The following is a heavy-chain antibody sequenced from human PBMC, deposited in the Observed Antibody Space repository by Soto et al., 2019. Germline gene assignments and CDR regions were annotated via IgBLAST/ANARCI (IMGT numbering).Heavy chain of an antibody. Sequence: QVQLVQSGAEVKKPGASVKVSCKASGYTFTGYYMHWVRQAPGQGLEWMGWINPNSGGTNYAQKFQGRVTMTRDTSISTAYMELSRLRSDDTAVYYCARATPLRYFDWRNYYGMDVWGQGTTVTVSS. CDR1: GYTFTGYY. CDR2: INPNSGGT. CDR3: ARATPLRYFDWRNYYGMDV. J-gene: IGHJ6*02. D-gene: IGHD3-9*01. V-gene: IGHV1-2*02.